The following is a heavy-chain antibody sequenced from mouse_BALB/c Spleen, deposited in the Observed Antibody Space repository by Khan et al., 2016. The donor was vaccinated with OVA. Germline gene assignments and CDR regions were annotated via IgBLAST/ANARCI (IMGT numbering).Heavy chain of an antibody. Sequence: VQLQQSGPELVRPGASVKISCKASGYSFTGYFMNWVMQSHGKSLEWIGRINPHIGETFYNQRFKDKATLTVDESSSTAYMELRSLASEDSAVYYCTRSYRSDFDYWGQGTTLTVSS. J-gene: IGHJ2*01. V-gene: IGHV1-20*02. D-gene: IGHD1-1*01. CDR1: GYSFTGYF. CDR3: TRSYRSDFDY. CDR2: INPHIGET.